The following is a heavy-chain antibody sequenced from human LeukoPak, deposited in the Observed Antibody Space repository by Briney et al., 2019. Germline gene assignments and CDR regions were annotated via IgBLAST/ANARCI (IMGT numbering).Heavy chain of an antibody. CDR2: ISASNGNT. Sequence: GASVKVSCKASGYTFTSYGISWVRQAPGQGLEWMGWISASNGNTNYAQKLHGRVTMTTDTSTNTVYMELRSLRFDDTAVYYCARDLAGVVGVTAWFDPWGQGTLVTVSS. D-gene: IGHD1-26*01. CDR1: GYTFTSYG. V-gene: IGHV1-18*01. J-gene: IGHJ5*02. CDR3: ARDLAGVVGVTAWFDP.